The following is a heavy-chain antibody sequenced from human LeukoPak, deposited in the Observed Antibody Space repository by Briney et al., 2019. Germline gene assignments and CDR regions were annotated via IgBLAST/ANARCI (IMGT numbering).Heavy chain of an antibody. V-gene: IGHV3-21*01. J-gene: IGHJ1*01. D-gene: IGHD3-3*01. CDR2: MSSGGRYI. Sequence: GGSLRLSCAASGFTFSSYSMTWVRQAPGKGLEWVSSMSSGGRYIYYADSVRGRFTISRDNAKNSLYLLMNSLRVEDTAVYYCARERPTGASRLFVVQWGQGTLVTVSS. CDR1: GFTFSSYS. CDR3: ARERPTGASRLFVVQ.